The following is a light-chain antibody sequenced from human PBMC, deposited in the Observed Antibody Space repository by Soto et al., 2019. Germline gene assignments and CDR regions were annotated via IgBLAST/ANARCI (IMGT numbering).Light chain of an antibody. Sequence: DIRMNQCPSTVYVSXGDRATIGGRASQTICSFLAGYQQKPGRAPKLXXSKASTLKSGRPSRFSGSGSATEFTRTISRLQPDDFATYYGLQYYSYSEAFGQGTKVDIK. V-gene: IGKV1-5*03. CDR1: QTICSF. J-gene: IGKJ1*01. CDR2: KAS. CDR3: LQYYSYSEA.